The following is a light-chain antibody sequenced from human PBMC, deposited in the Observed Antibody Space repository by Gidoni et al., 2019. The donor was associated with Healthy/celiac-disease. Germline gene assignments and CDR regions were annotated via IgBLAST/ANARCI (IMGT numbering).Light chain of an antibody. CDR2: GAS. V-gene: IGKV3-20*01. J-gene: IGKJ4*01. Sequence: IVLTHSPGTLSLSPGERATLSCRASQSVSSSYLAWYQQKPGQAPRLLIYGASSRATGIPDRFRGSGSGTDFTLTISRLEPEDFAVYYCQQYGSSPTFGGGTKVEIK. CDR1: QSVSSSY. CDR3: QQYGSSPT.